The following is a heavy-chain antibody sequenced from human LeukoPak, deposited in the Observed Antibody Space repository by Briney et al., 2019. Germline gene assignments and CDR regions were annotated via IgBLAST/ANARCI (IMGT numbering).Heavy chain of an antibody. J-gene: IGHJ3*02. CDR3: ARYGSPDFVITFGGVIASFAFDI. CDR2: IYYSGST. V-gene: IGHV4-31*03. CDR1: GGSISSGGYY. Sequence: KPSETLSLTCTVSGGSISSGGYYWSWIRQHPGKGLERIGYIYYSGSTYYNPSLKSRVTISVDTSKNQFSLKLSSVTAADTAVYYCARYGSPDFVITFGGVIASFAFDIWGQGTMVTVSS. D-gene: IGHD3-16*02.